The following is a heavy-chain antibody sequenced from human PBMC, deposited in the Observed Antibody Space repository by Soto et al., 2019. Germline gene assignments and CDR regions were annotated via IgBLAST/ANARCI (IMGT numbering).Heavy chain of an antibody. CDR1: GFTFSSYA. CDR2: ISYDGSNK. J-gene: IGHJ6*02. Sequence: QVQLVESGGGVVQPGRSLRLSCAASGFTFSSYAMHWVRQAPGKGLEWVAVISYDGSNKYYADSVKGRFTISRDNSKNTLYLQMNSLSAEDTAVYYCAIGRDGYNDNYYYYGMDVWGQGTTVTVSS. CDR3: AIGRDGYNDNYYYYGMDV. V-gene: IGHV3-30-3*01. D-gene: IGHD3-22*01.